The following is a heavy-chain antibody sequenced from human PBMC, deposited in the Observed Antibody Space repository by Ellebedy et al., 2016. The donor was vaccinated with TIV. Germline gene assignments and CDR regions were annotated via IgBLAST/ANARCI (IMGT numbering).Heavy chain of an antibody. Sequence: AASVKVSCKASGYTFTSYYMHWVRQAPGQGLEWMGVINPSSGGTTYAQKFQGRVTMTRDTSTSTVYMELSSLRSEDTAVYYCATVYDYGSAFDSWGQGTLVTVSS. V-gene: IGHV1-46*01. D-gene: IGHD3-10*01. J-gene: IGHJ5*01. CDR2: INPSSGGT. CDR3: ATVYDYGSAFDS. CDR1: GYTFTSYY.